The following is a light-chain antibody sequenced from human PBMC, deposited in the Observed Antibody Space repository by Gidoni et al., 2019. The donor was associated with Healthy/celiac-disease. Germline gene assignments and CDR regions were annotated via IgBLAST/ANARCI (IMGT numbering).Light chain of an antibody. J-gene: IGKJ1*01. V-gene: IGKV1-27*01. CDR2: GAS. CDR3: QKYNSAPRT. Sequence: DIQMTHSPSSLSASVGHRVTITCRASQGISNYLAWYQQKPGKVPKLLIYGASTLQSGVPSRFSGSGSGTDFTLTISSLQPEDVATYYCQKYNSAPRTFGQGTKVEIK. CDR1: QGISNY.